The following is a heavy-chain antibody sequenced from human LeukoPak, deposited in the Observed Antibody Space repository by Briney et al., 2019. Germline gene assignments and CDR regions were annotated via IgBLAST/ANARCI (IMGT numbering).Heavy chain of an antibody. CDR3: ARVNTAKGYCSGGSCYHFDY. CDR1: GFTFSSYA. J-gene: IGHJ4*02. V-gene: IGHV3-30*04. CDR2: ISYDGSNK. Sequence: GGSLRLSCAASGFTFSSYAMHWVRQAPGKGLEGVAVISYDGSNKYYADSVKGRFTISRDNSKNTLYLQMNSLRAEDTAVYYCARVNTAKGYCSGGSCYHFDYWGQGTLVTVSS. D-gene: IGHD2-15*01.